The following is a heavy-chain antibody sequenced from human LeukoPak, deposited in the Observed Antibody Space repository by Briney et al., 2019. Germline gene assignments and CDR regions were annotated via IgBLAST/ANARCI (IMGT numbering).Heavy chain of an antibody. CDR3: AKGQAFSMVRGVRYYYYGMDV. V-gene: IGHV3-30-3*01. D-gene: IGHD3-10*01. CDR2: ISYDGSNK. CDR1: GFTFRSYA. Sequence: GGSLRLSCAASGFTFRSYAMHWVRQAPGKGLEWVAFISYDGSNKYYADSVKGRFTISRDNSKNTLYLQMSSLRAEDTAVYYCAKGQAFSMVRGVRYYYYGMDVWGQGTTVTVSS. J-gene: IGHJ6*02.